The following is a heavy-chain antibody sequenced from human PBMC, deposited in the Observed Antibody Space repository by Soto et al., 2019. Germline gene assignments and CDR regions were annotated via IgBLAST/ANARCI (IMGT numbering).Heavy chain of an antibody. CDR3: AKDRQAAGMCCFDH. CDR1: ELTFGTYT. CDR2: ITEAETGT. Sequence: GGTLGLSCAASELTFGTYTMHWFRQAPGKGLEWVSGITEAETGTHYEDPVKARLTTSRNNSKTMLFLQMTGQRAEDTAVYYCAKDRQAAGMCCFDHWGQGTLVTVSS. V-gene: IGHV3-23*01. J-gene: IGHJ4*02. D-gene: IGHD6-13*01.